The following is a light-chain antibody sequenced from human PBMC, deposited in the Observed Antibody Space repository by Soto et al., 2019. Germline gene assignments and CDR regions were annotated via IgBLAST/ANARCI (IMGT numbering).Light chain of an antibody. Sequence: QSVLTHPASGSGSPGQSRTISCTRTSSDIGGYKYVSWYQQHPGKAPKLMIYDVSNRPSGVSNRFSGSKSGNTATLTISGLQGEDEAEYYCSSHTGRSTYAFGTGTTVTVL. CDR2: DVS. J-gene: IGLJ1*01. CDR1: SSDIGGYKY. V-gene: IGLV2-14*01. CDR3: SSHTGRSTYA.